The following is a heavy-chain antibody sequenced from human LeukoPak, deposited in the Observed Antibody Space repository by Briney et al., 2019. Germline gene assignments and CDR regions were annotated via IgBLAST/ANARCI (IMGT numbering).Heavy chain of an antibody. CDR3: ARDGCSSTSCYSYYYYGMDV. J-gene: IGHJ6*02. D-gene: IGHD2-2*02. CDR2: ISSSSSYI. CDR1: GFTFSSYS. Sequence: GGSLRLSCAASGFTFSSYSMNRVRQAPGKGLEWVSSISSSSSYIYYADSVKGRFTISRDNAKNSLYLQMNSLRAEDTAVYYCARDGCSSTSCYSYYYYGMDVWGQGTTVTVSS. V-gene: IGHV3-21*01.